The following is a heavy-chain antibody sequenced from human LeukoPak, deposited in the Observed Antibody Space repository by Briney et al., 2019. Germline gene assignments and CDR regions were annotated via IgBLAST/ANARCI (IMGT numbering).Heavy chain of an antibody. V-gene: IGHV3-48*01. J-gene: IGHJ4*02. CDR1: GFTFSSYS. D-gene: IGHD5-12*01. CDR2: ISSSSSTI. CDR3: ASRDIVATITGFDY. Sequence: GGSLRLSCAASGFTFSSYSMNWVRQAPGKGLEWVSYISSSSSTIYYADSVKGRFIISRDNAKNSLYLQMNSLRAEDTAVYYCASRDIVATITGFDYWGQGTLVTVSS.